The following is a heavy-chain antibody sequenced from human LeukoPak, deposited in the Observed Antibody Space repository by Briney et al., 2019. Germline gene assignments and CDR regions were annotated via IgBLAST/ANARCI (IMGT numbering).Heavy chain of an antibody. CDR3: ARDAVDTANAV. CDR1: GFTFTPYW. J-gene: IGHJ6*02. Sequence: GGSLRLSCTPSGFTFTPYWIHWVRQATGEGLVWLSHINSDGSITSYADSVKGRFTISRDNAKNTLYLQMNSLRAEDTAVYYCARDAVDTANAVWGQGTTVTVSS. V-gene: IGHV3-74*01. CDR2: INSDGSIT. D-gene: IGHD5-18*01.